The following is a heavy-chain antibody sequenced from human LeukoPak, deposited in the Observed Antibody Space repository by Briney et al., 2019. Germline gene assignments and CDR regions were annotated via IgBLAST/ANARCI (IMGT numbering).Heavy chain of an antibody. CDR3: ARAGGYCGRISCPYYFDY. CDR1: GYSISSGYY. J-gene: IGHJ4*02. Sequence: HPSETLSLTCTVSGYSISSGYYWGWIRQPPGKGLEWIGSIYHSGSTYYNPSLKSRVTISVDTSKNQFSLKLSSVTAADTAVYYCARAGGYCGRISCPYYFDYWGQGSLVAVSS. D-gene: IGHD2-15*01. V-gene: IGHV4-38-2*02. CDR2: IYHSGST.